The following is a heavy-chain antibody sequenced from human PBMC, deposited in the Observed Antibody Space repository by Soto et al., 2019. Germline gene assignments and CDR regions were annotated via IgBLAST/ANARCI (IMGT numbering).Heavy chain of an antibody. CDR1: GFPFTGYY. J-gene: IGHJ5*02. D-gene: IGHD6-6*01. CDR3: AKDLTRQLAYWLDP. V-gene: IGHV1-2*02. CDR2: INAHSGGT. Sequence: ASVKVSCKASGFPFTGYYIHWLRQAPGQGFEWMGWINAHSGGTEYAQKFQGRVTLTRDTSISTAYMTLSSLRSDDTAIYYCAKDLTRQLAYWLDPWGQGTQVTVS.